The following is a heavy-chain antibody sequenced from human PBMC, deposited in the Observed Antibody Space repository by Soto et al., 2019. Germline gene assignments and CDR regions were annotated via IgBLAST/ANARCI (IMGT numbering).Heavy chain of an antibody. CDR3: ARHNAVKPGFDY. J-gene: IGHJ4*02. CDR2: FFHTGST. Sequence: SETLSLTCAFSCGSISTTSLYWSWVRQPPGKGLQWLGTFFHTGSTYYNPSLRSRVATSVDTSKNHFSLELTSVTASDTAVYYCARHNAVKPGFDYWGQGILVTVSS. D-gene: IGHD2-8*01. CDR1: CGSISTTSLY. V-gene: IGHV4-39*01.